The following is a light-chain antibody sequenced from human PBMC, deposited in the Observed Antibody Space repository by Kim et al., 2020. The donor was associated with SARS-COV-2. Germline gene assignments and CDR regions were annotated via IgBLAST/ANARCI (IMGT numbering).Light chain of an antibody. CDR2: YDS. CDR1: NIGSKS. J-gene: IGLJ3*02. CDR3: QVWDSSSDPWV. V-gene: IGLV3-21*04. Sequence: APGKTAKITGGGNNIGSKSAHWYQQKPGQAPVLAIYYDSDRPSGIPERFSVSNSGNTGTLTISRVEAGDEADYYCQVWDSSSDPWVFGGGTQLTVL.